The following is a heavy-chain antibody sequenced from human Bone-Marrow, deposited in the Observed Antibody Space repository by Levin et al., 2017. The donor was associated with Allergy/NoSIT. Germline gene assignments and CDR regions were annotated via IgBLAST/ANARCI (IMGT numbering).Heavy chain of an antibody. CDR3: AHRHYYDFIWGSYRQSNWFDA. CDR2: IYWDDLK. CDR1: GFSLNPPGVA. Sequence: SGPTLVKPTQTLTLTCTFSGFSLNPPGVAVGWIRQPPGGALEWLALIYWDDLKRYNPSLKNRLTITKGTSKNQVVLSMTNMDPVDTATYYCAHRHYYDFIWGSYRQSNWFDAWGQGTLVAVSS. D-gene: IGHD3-16*02. J-gene: IGHJ5*02. V-gene: IGHV2-5*02.